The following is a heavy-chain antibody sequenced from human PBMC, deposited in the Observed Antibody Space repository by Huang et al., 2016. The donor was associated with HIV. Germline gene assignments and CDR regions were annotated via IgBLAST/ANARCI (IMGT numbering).Heavy chain of an antibody. CDR1: GFSLSTSGMC. D-gene: IGHD2-15*01. V-gene: IGHV2-70*15. Sequence: QVTLRESGPALVKPTQTLTLTCTFSGFSLSTSGMCVSWILQPPGKALEWLARIDWVDDKYYSTTLKTRLTISKDTSKNQVVLTMTSMDPVDTATYYCARTRPGWPYQERYFDYWGQGTLVTVSS. J-gene: IGHJ4*02. CDR3: ARTRPGWPYQERYFDY. CDR2: IDWVDDK.